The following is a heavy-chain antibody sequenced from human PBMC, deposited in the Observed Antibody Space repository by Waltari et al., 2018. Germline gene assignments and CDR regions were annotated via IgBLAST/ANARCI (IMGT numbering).Heavy chain of an antibody. D-gene: IGHD6-13*01. CDR3: VKDSSSSWYRSGYMDV. Sequence: QVQLVESGGGVVQPGGSLRLSCAASGFTFSSYGMHWVRQAPGKGLEWVAFIRYDGSNKYYADSVKGRFTISRDNSKNTLYLQMNSLRAEDTAVYYCVKDSSSSWYRSGYMDVWGKGTTVTISS. CDR2: IRYDGSNK. J-gene: IGHJ6*03. V-gene: IGHV3-30*02. CDR1: GFTFSSYG.